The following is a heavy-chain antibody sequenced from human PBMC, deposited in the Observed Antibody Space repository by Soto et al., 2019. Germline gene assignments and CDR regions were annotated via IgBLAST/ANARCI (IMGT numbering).Heavy chain of an antibody. Sequence: GGSLRLSCAASGFIFSNYGMSWVRQAPGKGLEWVSSITSDGNTYYADSVKGRFTISRDNSKNTLYLQMNSLRAEDTAVYYCAKMYSSGWYEDYWGQGTLVTVSS. CDR3: AKMYSSGWYEDY. J-gene: IGHJ4*02. V-gene: IGHV3-23*01. CDR1: GFIFSNYG. CDR2: ITSDGNT. D-gene: IGHD6-19*01.